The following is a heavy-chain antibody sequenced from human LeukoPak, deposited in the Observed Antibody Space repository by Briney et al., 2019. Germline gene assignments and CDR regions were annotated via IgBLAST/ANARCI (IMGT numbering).Heavy chain of an antibody. V-gene: IGHV3-30*01. CDR1: GFSFSTYA. D-gene: IGHD3-22*01. CDR3: ARDREYYYDTSGLANDAFDI. Sequence: AGSLRLSCAASGFSFSTYAMHWVRQASGKGPKWVAVISYDGSNNYYAASVKGRFTISRDNSKNTLYLQMNSLRAEDTAVYYCARDREYYYDTSGLANDAFDIWGQGTMVTVSS. CDR2: ISYDGSNN. J-gene: IGHJ3*02.